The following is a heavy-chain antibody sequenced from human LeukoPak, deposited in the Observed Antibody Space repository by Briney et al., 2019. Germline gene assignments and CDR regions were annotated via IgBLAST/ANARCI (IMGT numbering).Heavy chain of an antibody. D-gene: IGHD3-3*01. CDR1: GYTFTSYY. V-gene: IGHV1-46*01. Sequence: ASVKVSCKASGYTFTSYYMHWVRQAPGQGLEWMGIINPSGGSTSYAQKFQGRVTMTRDTSTSTVYMELSSLRSEDTAVYYCAREGTRLYYDFFLDYWGQGTLVTVSS. CDR2: INPSGGST. CDR3: AREGTRLYYDFFLDY. J-gene: IGHJ4*02.